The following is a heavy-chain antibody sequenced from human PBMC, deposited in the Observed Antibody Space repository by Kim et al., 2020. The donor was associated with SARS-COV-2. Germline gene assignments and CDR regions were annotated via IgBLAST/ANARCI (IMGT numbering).Heavy chain of an antibody. D-gene: IGHD3-10*01. J-gene: IGHJ4*02. CDR2: ISSSSSTI. Sequence: GGSLRLSCAASGFTFSSYSMNWVRQAPGKGLEWVSYISSSSSTIYYADSVKGRFTISRDNAKNSLYLQMNSLRDEDTAVYYCAREGVLLWFGELPYFDYWGQGTLVTVSS. CDR3: AREGVLLWFGELPYFDY. V-gene: IGHV3-48*02. CDR1: GFTFSSYS.